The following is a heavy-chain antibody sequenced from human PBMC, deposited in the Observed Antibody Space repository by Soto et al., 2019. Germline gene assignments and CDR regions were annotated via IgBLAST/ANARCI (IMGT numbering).Heavy chain of an antibody. V-gene: IGHV3-30-3*01. CDR2: ISYDGSNK. CDR1: GFPFSSYA. J-gene: IGHJ3*02. D-gene: IGHD2-8*01. Sequence: GGSLRLSCAASGFPFSSYAMHWVRQAPGKGLEWVAVISYDGSNKYYADSVKGRFTISRDNSKNTLHLQMNSLRAEDTAVYYCARDNVWAFDIWGQGTMVTVSS. CDR3: ARDNVWAFDI.